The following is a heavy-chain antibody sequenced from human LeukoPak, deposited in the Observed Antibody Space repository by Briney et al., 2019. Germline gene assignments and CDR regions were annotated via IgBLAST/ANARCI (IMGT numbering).Heavy chain of an antibody. V-gene: IGHV4-61*02. CDR3: ASTLTIFGVVIHDY. J-gene: IGHJ4*02. CDR1: DGSISSSSYY. Sequence: PSETLSLTCTVSDGSISSSSYYWGWIRQPAGKGLEWIGRIYTSGSTNYNPSLKSRVTISVDTSKNQFSLKLSSVTAADTAVYYCASTLTIFGVVIHDYWGQGTLVTVSS. D-gene: IGHD3-3*01. CDR2: IYTSGST.